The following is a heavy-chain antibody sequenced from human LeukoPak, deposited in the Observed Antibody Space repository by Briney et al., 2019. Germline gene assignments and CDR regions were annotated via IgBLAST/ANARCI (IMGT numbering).Heavy chain of an antibody. D-gene: IGHD6-19*01. CDR2: ISGSGGST. CDR3: AKAHSSGWYLFDY. V-gene: IGHV3-23*01. J-gene: IGHJ4*02. Sequence: GGSLRLSCAASGFTFSSYAMSWVRQAPGKGLEWVSAISGSGGSTYYADSVKGRFTISRDNSKNTLYLQMNSRRAEDTAVYYCAKAHSSGWYLFDYWGQGTLVTVSS. CDR1: GFTFSSYA.